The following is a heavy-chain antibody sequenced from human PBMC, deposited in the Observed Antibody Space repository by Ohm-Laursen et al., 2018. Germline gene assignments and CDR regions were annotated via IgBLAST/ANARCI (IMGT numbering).Heavy chain of an antibody. Sequence: SLRLSCSASGFTFSSYGMHWVRQAPGKGLEWVAVIWYDGSNKYYADSVKGRFTISRDNSKNTLYLQINSLKGEDTAVYFCARDPTFHAFDIWGQGTMVTVSS. CDR2: IWYDGSNK. CDR3: ARDPTFHAFDI. CDR1: GFTFSSYG. J-gene: IGHJ3*02. D-gene: IGHD2/OR15-2a*01. V-gene: IGHV3-33*01.